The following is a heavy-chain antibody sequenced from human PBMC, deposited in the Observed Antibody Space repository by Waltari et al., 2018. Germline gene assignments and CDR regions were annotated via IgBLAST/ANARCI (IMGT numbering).Heavy chain of an antibody. CDR2: INHRGNT. Sequence: VQLQQWGAGLLKPSEXLSLTCAVYGGSFSDYYWSWIRQPPGKGLEWVGQINHRGNTNYXPSLKTRVTIXVDKSKNQFSLRLSSVTAADTAVYYXARVNDYYDXXGAFFXIWGQGTMVTVSS. V-gene: IGHV4-34*02. D-gene: IGHD3-22*01. CDR1: GGSFSDYY. CDR3: ARVNDYYDXXGAFFXI. J-gene: IGHJ3*02.